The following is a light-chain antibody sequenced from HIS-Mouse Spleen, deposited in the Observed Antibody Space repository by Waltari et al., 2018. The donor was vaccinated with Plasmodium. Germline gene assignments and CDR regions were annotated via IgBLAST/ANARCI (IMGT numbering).Light chain of an antibody. CDR2: GAS. CDR1: QSVSSN. CDR3: QQYNNWSVT. V-gene: IGKV3-15*01. Sequence: EIVMTQSPATLSVSPGERATLSCRASQSVSSNLAWYQQKPGQAPRLLIYGASTRATGIPARCSGSGSGTEFTLTISSLQSEDFAVYYCQQYNNWSVTFGPGTKVDIK. J-gene: IGKJ3*01.